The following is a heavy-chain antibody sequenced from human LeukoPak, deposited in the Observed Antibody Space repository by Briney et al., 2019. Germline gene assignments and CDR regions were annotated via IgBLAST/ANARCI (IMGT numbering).Heavy chain of an antibody. CDR2: IGTAGDT. CDR3: AREYGGSYLDY. D-gene: IGHD1-26*01. CDR1: GFTFSSYD. V-gene: IGHV3-13*01. J-gene: IGHJ4*02. Sequence: GGSLRLSCAASGFTFSSYDMHWVRQATGKGLEWVSAIGTAGDTYYPGSVKGRFTISRDNAKNSLYLQMNSLRAEDTAVYYCAREYGGSYLDYWGQGTLVTVSS.